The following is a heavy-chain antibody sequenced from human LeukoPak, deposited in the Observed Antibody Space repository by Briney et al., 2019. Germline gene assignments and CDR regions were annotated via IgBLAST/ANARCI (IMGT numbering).Heavy chain of an antibody. CDR3: ARDSGIAVAGYGY. CDR1: GFTFEDYG. Sequence: GGSLRLSCAASGFTFEDYGMTWVRQAPGKGLEWVSSIDWNGGITYYSDSVKGRFTISRDNAKNSLDLQMNSLRAEDTAVYYCARDSGIAVAGYGYWGQGTLVTVSS. CDR2: IDWNGGIT. D-gene: IGHD6-19*01. J-gene: IGHJ4*02. V-gene: IGHV3-20*04.